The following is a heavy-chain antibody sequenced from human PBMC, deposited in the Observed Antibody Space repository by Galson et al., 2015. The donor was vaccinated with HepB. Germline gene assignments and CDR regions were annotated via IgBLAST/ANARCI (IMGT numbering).Heavy chain of an antibody. V-gene: IGHV3-23*01. CDR1: GFTFSRYA. CDR3: AKVAILGVTPHYFDY. J-gene: IGHJ4*02. CDR2: LGGSGSYT. Sequence: SLRLSCAASGFTFSRYAMRWVRQAPGKGLEWVLSLGGSGSYTYYADSVKGRFTISRDNSKNTLCLQMNSLRAEDTAVYYCAKVAILGVTPHYFDYLGQGTLVTVSS. D-gene: IGHD2-21*02.